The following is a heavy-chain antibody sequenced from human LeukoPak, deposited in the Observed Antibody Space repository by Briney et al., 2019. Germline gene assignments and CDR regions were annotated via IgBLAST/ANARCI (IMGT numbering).Heavy chain of an antibody. CDR3: ARGARGYSGSYHYYYMDV. V-gene: IGHV1-69*05. Sequence: GASVKVSCKASGGTFSSYAISWVRQAPGQGLEWMGGIIPIFGTANYAQKFQGRVTITTDESTSTAYMELSSLRSEDTAVYYCARGARGYSGSYHYYYMDVWGKGTTVTVSS. CDR1: GGTFSSYA. J-gene: IGHJ6*03. D-gene: IGHD1-26*01. CDR2: IIPIFGTA.